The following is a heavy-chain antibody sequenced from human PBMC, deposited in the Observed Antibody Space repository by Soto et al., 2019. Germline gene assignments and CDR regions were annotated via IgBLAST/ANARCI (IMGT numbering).Heavy chain of an antibody. CDR2: LSAYNGNT. J-gene: IGHJ6*03. V-gene: IGHV1-18*01. Sequence: QVQLVQSGAEVKKPGASVKVSCKASGYTFTSYGISWVRQAPGQGLEWMGWLSAYNGNTNYAQKLQGRVTMTTDTSTSTAYMELRSLRSDDTAVYYCARVSTIFGVVIIPVAYMDVWGKGTTVTVSS. CDR3: ARVSTIFGVVIIPVAYMDV. CDR1: GYTFTSYG. D-gene: IGHD3-3*01.